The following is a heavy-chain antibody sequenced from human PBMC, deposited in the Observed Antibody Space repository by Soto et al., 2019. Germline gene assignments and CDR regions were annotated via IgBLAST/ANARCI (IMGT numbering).Heavy chain of an antibody. CDR3: ARESGGATATLDYYYFYMDV. J-gene: IGHJ6*03. V-gene: IGHV1-2*04. CDR2: INPNSGVT. CDR1: GDTFTDYY. D-gene: IGHD5-12*01. Sequence: QVQLVQSGAEVTKPGASVTVSCRSSGDTFTDYYMHWVRQAPGQGLEWMGWINPNSGVTKYAQKFQGWVTMTRDTSIRTVYMQLSRLRSDDTAVYYCARESGGATATLDYYYFYMDVCGTGTTVTVSS.